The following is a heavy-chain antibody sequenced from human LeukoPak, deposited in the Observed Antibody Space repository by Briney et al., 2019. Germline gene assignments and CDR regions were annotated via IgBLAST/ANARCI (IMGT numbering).Heavy chain of an antibody. Sequence: PGGSLRLSCAASGFTFSSYAMSWVRQAPGKGLEWVSSMSGSGVTTYYADSVKGRFTISRDNSKNTLYLQMNSLRAEYTAVYCCAKFPKWNYFDYWGQGTLVTVSS. V-gene: IGHV3-23*01. J-gene: IGHJ4*02. CDR2: MSGSGVTT. CDR3: AKFPKWNYFDY. CDR1: GFTFSSYA. D-gene: IGHD1-26*01.